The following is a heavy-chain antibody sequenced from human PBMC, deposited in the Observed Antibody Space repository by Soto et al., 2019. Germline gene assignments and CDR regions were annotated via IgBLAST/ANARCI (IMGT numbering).Heavy chain of an antibody. CDR1: GGSISSGDYY. V-gene: IGHV4-30-4*01. J-gene: IGHJ5*02. CDR3: ARTRAARFDVNWFDP. Sequence: QVQLQESGPGLVKPSQTQSLTCTVSGGSISSGDYYWSWIRQPPGKGLEWIGYIYYSGSTYYNPSLKSLVTSGVDTSKHQFSLMRSSVTAGDTAVYYCARTRAARFDVNWFDPWGQGTLVTVSS. D-gene: IGHD6-25*01. CDR2: IYYSGST.